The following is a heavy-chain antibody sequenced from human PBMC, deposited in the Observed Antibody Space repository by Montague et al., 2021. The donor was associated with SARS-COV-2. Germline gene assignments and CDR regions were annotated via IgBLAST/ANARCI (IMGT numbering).Heavy chain of an antibody. Sequence: SETLSLTCTVSGGSISRSSYDWGWIREPPGKGLEWIGSIYYSGSTYYNPSLKSRVTISVDTSKNQFSLKLSSVTAADTAVYYCARRESMVRGVIITFSSPFDYWGQGTLVTVSS. CDR1: GGSISRSSYD. D-gene: IGHD3-10*01. CDR3: ARRESMVRGVIITFSSPFDY. V-gene: IGHV4-39*01. J-gene: IGHJ4*02. CDR2: IYYSGST.